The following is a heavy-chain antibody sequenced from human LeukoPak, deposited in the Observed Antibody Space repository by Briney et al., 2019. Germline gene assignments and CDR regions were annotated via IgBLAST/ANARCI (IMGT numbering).Heavy chain of an antibody. J-gene: IGHJ5*02. CDR2: IYYSGST. V-gene: IGHV4-59*01. CDR1: GGSISSYY. Sequence: TSETLSLTCPVSGGSISSYYWSWIRQPPGKGLEWIGYIYYSGSTNYNPSLKSRVTISVDTSKNQFSLKLSSVTAADTAVYYCARDSSGWYSAWGQGTLVTVSS. CDR3: ARDSSGWYSA. D-gene: IGHD6-19*01.